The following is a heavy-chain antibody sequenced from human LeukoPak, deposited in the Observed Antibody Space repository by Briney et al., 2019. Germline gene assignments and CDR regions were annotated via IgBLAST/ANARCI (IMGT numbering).Heavy chain of an antibody. J-gene: IGHJ4*02. CDR1: GESFSGYY. D-gene: IGHD6-13*01. Sequence: ASETLSLTCAVYGESFSGYYWNWIRQPPGRGLEWIGEITHSGTTNHSPSLKSRATISVDTSKNQFSLKLTSVTAADTAVYYCARGSPAAGGSLDYWGQGTLVTVSS. CDR2: ITHSGTT. V-gene: IGHV4-34*04. CDR3: ARGSPAAGGSLDY.